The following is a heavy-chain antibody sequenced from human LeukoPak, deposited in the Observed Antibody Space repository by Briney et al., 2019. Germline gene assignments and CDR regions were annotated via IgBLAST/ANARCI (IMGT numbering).Heavy chain of an antibody. CDR3: AKVKGEVIGAFDI. CDR2: ISYDGNNR. J-gene: IGHJ3*02. CDR1: RFTFSSYG. V-gene: IGHV3-30*18. Sequence: GGSLRLSCAASRFTFSSYGMHWVRQAPGKGLEWVAVISYDGNNRYYADSVKGRFTISRYNSKNTLYLQMNSLRAEDTAVYYCAKVKGEVIGAFDIWGQGTMVTVCS. D-gene: IGHD3-16*01.